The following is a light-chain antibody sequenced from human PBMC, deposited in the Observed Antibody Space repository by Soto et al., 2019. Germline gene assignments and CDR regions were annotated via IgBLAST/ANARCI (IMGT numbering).Light chain of an antibody. CDR1: QTVSSN. CDR2: ASS. CDR3: QQDNMTPFT. J-gene: IGKJ3*01. V-gene: IGKV1-39*01. Sequence: DIQMTQSPSSLSASVGDRVTITCRTSQTVSSNLNWYQRKPGKAPSLLIYASSTLQSGVPSRFIGSGSETEFTLTISSLQPEDFAPYYCQQDNMTPFTFGPGTKVDI.